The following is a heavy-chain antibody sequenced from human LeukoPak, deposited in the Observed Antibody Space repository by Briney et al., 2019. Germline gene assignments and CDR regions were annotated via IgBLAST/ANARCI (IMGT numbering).Heavy chain of an antibody. CDR2: IYNSENT. CDR1: GGSISRGDYF. J-gene: IGHJ5*02. CDR3: AGSRTGGWFDP. V-gene: IGHV4-30-4*01. D-gene: IGHD1-14*01. Sequence: KASETLSLTCTVSGGSISRGDYFWSWIRQPPGKGLEWIGYIYNSENTYYNPSLKSRVTISVDMSKNQFSLKLSSVTAADTAVYYCAGSRTGGWFDPWGQGTLVTVSS.